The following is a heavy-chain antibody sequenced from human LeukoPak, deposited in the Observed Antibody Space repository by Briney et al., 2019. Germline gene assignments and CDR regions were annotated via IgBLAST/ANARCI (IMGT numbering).Heavy chain of an antibody. Sequence: ASVTVSCKASGYTFTSYGITWVRQAPGQGLEWMGWISTYNGNTNYAQKLQGRVTMTTDTSTSTAYMELSSLRSEDTAVYYCATDLTVQQLGENYWGQGTLVTVSS. V-gene: IGHV1-18*01. CDR2: ISTYNGNT. CDR3: ATDLTVQQLGENY. CDR1: GYTFTSYG. J-gene: IGHJ4*02. D-gene: IGHD6-13*01.